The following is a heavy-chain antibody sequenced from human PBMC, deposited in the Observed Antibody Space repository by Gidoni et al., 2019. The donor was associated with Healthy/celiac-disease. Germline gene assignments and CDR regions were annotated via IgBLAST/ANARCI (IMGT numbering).Heavy chain of an antibody. Sequence: QVQLVQSGAEVKKPGASVKVSCKASGYTFTSYYMHWVRQAPGQGLEWMGIINPSGGSTSYAQKFQGRVTMTRDTSTSTVYMELSSLRSEDTAVYYCANLDSHRSGHGPHYDKDAFDIWGQGTMVTVSS. D-gene: IGHD6-19*01. CDR3: ANLDSHRSGHGPHYDKDAFDI. CDR2: INPSGGST. CDR1: GYTFTSYY. J-gene: IGHJ3*02. V-gene: IGHV1-46*03.